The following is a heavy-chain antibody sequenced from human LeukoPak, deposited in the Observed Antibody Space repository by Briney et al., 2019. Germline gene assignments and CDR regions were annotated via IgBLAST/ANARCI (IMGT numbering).Heavy chain of an antibody. CDR1: GFTFTSYN. J-gene: IGHJ4*02. CDR3: ARDWGQRGVGATLAN. CDR2: ITSSSSYI. Sequence: GGSLRLSCAASGFTFTSYNMNWVRQAPGKGLEWVSSITSSSSYIYYADSVKGRFTISRDNFKNTVDLQVSGLKEEDTAVYYCARDWGQRGVGATLANWGQGTLVIVSS. V-gene: IGHV3-21*04. D-gene: IGHD1-26*01.